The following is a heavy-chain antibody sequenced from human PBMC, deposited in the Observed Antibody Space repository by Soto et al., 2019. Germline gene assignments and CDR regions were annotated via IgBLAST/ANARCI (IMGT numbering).Heavy chain of an antibody. Sequence: GGSLRLSCAASGLTFYSYAMTWVRQAPGKGLEWVATISGSGGDTYYADSVKGRFTISRDNSRNVLYVHMNRLRSADTALYYCAKDRLSIFGSGTQAFDVWGQGTQVTVSS. D-gene: IGHD3-3*01. V-gene: IGHV3-23*01. CDR1: GLTFYSYA. J-gene: IGHJ3*01. CDR2: ISGSGGDT. CDR3: AKDRLSIFGSGTQAFDV.